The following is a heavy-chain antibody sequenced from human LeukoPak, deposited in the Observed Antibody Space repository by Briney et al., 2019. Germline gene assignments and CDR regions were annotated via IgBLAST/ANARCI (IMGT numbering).Heavy chain of an antibody. CDR1: GGSISSYY. V-gene: IGHV4-4*07. CDR2: IYTSGST. J-gene: IGHJ5*02. D-gene: IGHD2-2*01. Sequence: SETLSLTCTVSGGSISSYYWSWIRQPAGKGLEWIGRIYTSGSTNYNPSLKSRVTMSVDTSKNQFSLKLSSVTAADTAVYYCASLGPVYYSSTSCYQRGNWFDPWGQGTLVTVSS. CDR3: ASLGPVYYSSTSCYQRGNWFDP.